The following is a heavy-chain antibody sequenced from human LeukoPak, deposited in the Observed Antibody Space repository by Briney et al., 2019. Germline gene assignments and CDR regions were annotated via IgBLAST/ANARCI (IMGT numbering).Heavy chain of an antibody. Sequence: PGGSLRPSCAASGFTVSSNYMSWVRQAPGKGLEWVSVIYSGGSTYYADSVKGRFTISRHNSKNTLYLQMNSLRAEDTAVYYCARGQPYSSSWPHFDYWGQGTLVTVSS. V-gene: IGHV3-53*04. CDR1: GFTVSSNY. CDR2: IYSGGST. J-gene: IGHJ4*02. D-gene: IGHD6-13*01. CDR3: ARGQPYSSSWPHFDY.